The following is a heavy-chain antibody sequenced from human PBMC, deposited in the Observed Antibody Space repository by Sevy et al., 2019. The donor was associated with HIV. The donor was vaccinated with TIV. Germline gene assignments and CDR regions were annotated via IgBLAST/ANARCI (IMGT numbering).Heavy chain of an antibody. Sequence: ASVKVSCKASGGTFSSYAISWVRQAPGQGLEWMGGIIPIFGTANYAQKFQGRVTITADESTGTAYMGLSSLRSEDTAVYYCARGERLVGIAARLFDYWGQGTLVTVSS. J-gene: IGHJ4*02. CDR3: ARGERLVGIAARLFDY. V-gene: IGHV1-69*13. D-gene: IGHD6-6*01. CDR1: GGTFSSYA. CDR2: IIPIFGTA.